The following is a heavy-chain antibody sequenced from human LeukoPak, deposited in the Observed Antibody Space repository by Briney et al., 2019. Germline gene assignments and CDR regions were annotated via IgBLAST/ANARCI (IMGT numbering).Heavy chain of an antibody. Sequence: GGSLRLSCVASGFTFSSNGMHWVRQAPGKGLEWVAFIRNDGSNKYYVDSVKGRFTIYRDNSKTTLYLQMNSLRAEDTAVYYCAKEGRLPYISGWYSNAFDIWGQGTMVAVSS. CDR3: AKEGRLPYISGWYSNAFDI. D-gene: IGHD6-19*01. V-gene: IGHV3-30*02. CDR1: GFTFSSNG. J-gene: IGHJ3*02. CDR2: IRNDGSNK.